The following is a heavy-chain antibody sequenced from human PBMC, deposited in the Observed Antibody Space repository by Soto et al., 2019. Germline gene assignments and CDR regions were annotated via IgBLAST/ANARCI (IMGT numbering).Heavy chain of an antibody. CDR1: GGTFSSYA. CDR3: ARDLDYYDSSGYYGRGDY. V-gene: IGHV1-69*01. Sequence: QVQLVQSGAEVKKPGSSVKVSCKASGGTFSSYAISWVRQAPGQGLEWMGGIIPIFGTANYAQKFQGRVTITADESTSTAYMELSNLRSEDTAVYYCARDLDYYDSSGYYGRGDYWGQGTLVTVSS. CDR2: IIPIFGTA. D-gene: IGHD3-22*01. J-gene: IGHJ4*02.